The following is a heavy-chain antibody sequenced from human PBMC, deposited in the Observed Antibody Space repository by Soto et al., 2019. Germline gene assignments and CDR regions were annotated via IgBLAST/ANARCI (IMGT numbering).Heavy chain of an antibody. V-gene: IGHV1-2*02. CDR1: GYTFTGYY. J-gene: IGHJ4*02. Sequence: ASVKVSCKASGYTFTGYYMHWVRQAPGQGLAWMGWINPNSGGTHYEQKFQGRVTMTRDTSISTAYMELSRLRSDDTAVYYCARVNVVVVAATREYYFDYWGQGTLVTVSS. CDR2: INPNSGGT. D-gene: IGHD2-15*01. CDR3: ARVNVVVVAATREYYFDY.